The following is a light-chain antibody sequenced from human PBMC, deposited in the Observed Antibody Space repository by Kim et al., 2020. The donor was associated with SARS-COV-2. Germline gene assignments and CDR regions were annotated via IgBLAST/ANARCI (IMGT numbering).Light chain of an antibody. CDR2: DAF. Sequence: EIVLTQSPGTLSLSPGERATLSCRASQSVGSSFAWYQQKPGQAPRLLIYDAFSRSTGIPARFSGSGSGTDFTLTISSLEPEDFAVYYCQQRGNWPLTFGQGTKVDIK. CDR1: QSVGSS. CDR3: QQRGNWPLT. J-gene: IGKJ1*01. V-gene: IGKV3-11*01.